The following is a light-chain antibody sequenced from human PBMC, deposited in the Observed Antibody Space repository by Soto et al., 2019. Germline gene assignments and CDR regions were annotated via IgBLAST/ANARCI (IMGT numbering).Light chain of an antibody. J-gene: IGKJ1*01. CDR2: GAS. CDR3: QQYNNWPRT. V-gene: IGKV3-20*01. CDR1: RSVSSSY. Sequence: EIVLTQSPCTPSLSPGERATLSCRVSRSVSSSYLAWYQQKPGQAPRLLIYGASSRATGIPDRFSGSGSGTDFTLTISSLQSEDFAVYYCQQYNNWPRTFGQGTKVDIK.